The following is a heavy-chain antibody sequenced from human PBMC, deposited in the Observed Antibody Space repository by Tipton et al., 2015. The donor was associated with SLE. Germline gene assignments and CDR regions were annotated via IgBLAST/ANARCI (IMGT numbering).Heavy chain of an antibody. Sequence: SLRLSCAASGIIFSNYAMHWVRQAPGKGLEWVAVISYDGSNKYYADSVKGRFTISRDNSKNTLYLQMNSLRPEDTAVYYCAAGLLWFGECYYWGQGALVTVSS. CDR2: ISYDGSNK. CDR1: GIIFSNYA. CDR3: AAGLLWFGECYY. D-gene: IGHD3-10*01. J-gene: IGHJ4*02. V-gene: IGHV3-30*04.